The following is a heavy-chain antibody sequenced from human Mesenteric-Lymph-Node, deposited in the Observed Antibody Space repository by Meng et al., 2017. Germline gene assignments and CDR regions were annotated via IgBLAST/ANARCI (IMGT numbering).Heavy chain of an antibody. CDR2: INPNSGGT. J-gene: IGHJ6*02. D-gene: IGHD2-21*01. CDR3: ARGMTHPLFGPYYYYGIDV. CDR1: GYTFTGYY. V-gene: IGHV1-2*02. Sequence: ASVKVSCKASGYTFTGYYMHWVRQAPGQGLEWMGWINPNSGGTNYAQKFRGRVTMTRDTSISTAYMELSRLRSDDTAVYYCARGMTHPLFGPYYYYGIDVWGQGTTVTVSS.